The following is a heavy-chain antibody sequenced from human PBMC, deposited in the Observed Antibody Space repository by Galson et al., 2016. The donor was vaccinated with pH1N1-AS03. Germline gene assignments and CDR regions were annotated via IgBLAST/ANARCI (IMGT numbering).Heavy chain of an antibody. Sequence: SETLSLTCSVSGDSMGRYDWSWIRQAPGKGLEFIGVISRSGATTYNPSLKSRVTISVDTSKERFSLRLRSATAADTAVYCCARGCVGRLVDDRSEAFDMWGPGTMVTVSS. CDR3: ARGCVGRLVDDRSEAFDM. V-gene: IGHV4-59*12. CDR2: ISRSGAT. D-gene: IGHD3-10*01. J-gene: IGHJ3*02. CDR1: GDSMGRYD.